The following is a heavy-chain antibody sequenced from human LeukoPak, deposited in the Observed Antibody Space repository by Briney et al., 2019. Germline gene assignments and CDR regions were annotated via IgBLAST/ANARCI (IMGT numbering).Heavy chain of an antibody. Sequence: PSEILSLTCTVSGDSISSSPYYWGWIRQPPGKELEWIGRISRSVGTHYNPSLESRVTISIDMSKNQFSLKLNSVTAADTAVYYCARLSSNGATYFDYGGQGTLVTVSS. CDR2: ISRSVGT. V-gene: IGHV4-39*01. J-gene: IGHJ4*02. CDR3: ARLSSNGATYFDY. D-gene: IGHD6-13*01. CDR1: GDSISSSPYY.